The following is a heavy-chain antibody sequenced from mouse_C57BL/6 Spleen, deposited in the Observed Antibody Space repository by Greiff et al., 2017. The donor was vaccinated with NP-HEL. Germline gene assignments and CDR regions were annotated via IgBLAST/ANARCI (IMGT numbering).Heavy chain of an antibody. CDR2: IYPGGGYT. CDR1: GYTFTNYW. J-gene: IGHJ2*01. Sequence: QVQLQQSGAELVRPGTSVKMSCKASGYTFTNYWIGWAKQRPGHGLEWIGDIYPGGGYTNYNEKFKGKATLTADKSSSTAYMQFISLTSEDSAIYYCARSETYYFYYWGQGTTLTVSS. V-gene: IGHV1-63*01. CDR3: ARSETYYFYY.